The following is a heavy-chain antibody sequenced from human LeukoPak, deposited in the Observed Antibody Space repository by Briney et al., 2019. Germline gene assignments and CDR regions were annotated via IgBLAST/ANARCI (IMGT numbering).Heavy chain of an antibody. D-gene: IGHD2-21*01. J-gene: IGHJ5*02. V-gene: IGHV3-23*01. CDR2: ISGSGSST. CDR1: GFTFSTYA. Sequence: PGGSLRLSCAASGFTFSTYAMSWVRQAPGKGLECVSTISGSGSSTYYADSVKGRFTISRDNSKNTLYLQMNSLRVEDTAVYYCAKDPPEGAYCGGDCFPFRFDPWGQGTLVTVSS. CDR3: AKDPPEGAYCGGDCFPFRFDP.